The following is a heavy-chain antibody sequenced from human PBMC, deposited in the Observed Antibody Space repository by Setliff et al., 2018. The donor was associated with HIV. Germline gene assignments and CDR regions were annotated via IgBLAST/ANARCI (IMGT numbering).Heavy chain of an antibody. CDR1: GFTFSSYA. Sequence: PGGSLRLSCAASGFTFSSYAMSWVRQAPGKGLEWVSYISSSSSTIYYADSVKGRFTISRDNAKNSLYLQMNSLRAEDTAVYYCARSRAAGFDYWGQGTLVTVSS. J-gene: IGHJ4*02. CDR3: ARSRAAGFDY. D-gene: IGHD6-13*01. CDR2: ISSSSSTI. V-gene: IGHV3-48*01.